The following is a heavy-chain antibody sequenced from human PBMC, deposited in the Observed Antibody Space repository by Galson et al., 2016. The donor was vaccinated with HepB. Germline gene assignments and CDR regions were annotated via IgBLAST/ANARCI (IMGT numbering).Heavy chain of an antibody. CDR2: IRSSGNDI. D-gene: IGHD3-16*01. CDR1: GFTFSDYS. J-gene: IGHJ4*02. Sequence: SLRLSCAASGFTFSDYSMNWARQAPGKGLEWVSSIRSSGNDIYYADSVEGRFTISRDNAKNSLYLQMNSLRAEDTALYYCAMGGRTWPATSDYWGQGTLVTVSS. CDR3: AMGGRTWPATSDY. V-gene: IGHV3-21*03.